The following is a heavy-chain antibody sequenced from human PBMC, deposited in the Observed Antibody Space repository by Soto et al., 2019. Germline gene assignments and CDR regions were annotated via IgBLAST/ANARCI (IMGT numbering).Heavy chain of an antibody. J-gene: IGHJ2*01. CDR2: ISKVGSKK. CDR1: GFPFSSYA. D-gene: IGHD4-4*01. CDR3: ARPLWRNDYNWGYFDL. Sequence: QVQLVESGGGVVQPGRSLGLSCEASGFPFSSYAMHWFRQAPGKGLEGVAVISKVGSKKYYADSVKGRFTISRDNSKNTLYLQMNSLRAEDTAVYYCARPLWRNDYNWGYFDLWGRGTLVTVSS. V-gene: IGHV3-30-3*01.